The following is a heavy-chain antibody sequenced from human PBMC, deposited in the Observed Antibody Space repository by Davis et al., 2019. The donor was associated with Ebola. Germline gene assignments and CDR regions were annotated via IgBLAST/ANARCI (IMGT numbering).Heavy chain of an antibody. CDR2: IIPDGSIR. Sequence: GESLKISCAASGFTFSSYAMSWVRRAPGKGLVWVSHIIPDGSIRDYADSVKGRFTISRDNAKNTLYLQMNSLRAEDTAVYYCVKTPSSSWYRAKYYFDYWGQGTLVTVSS. J-gene: IGHJ4*02. D-gene: IGHD6-13*01. CDR3: VKTPSSSWYRAKYYFDY. CDR1: GFTFSSYA. V-gene: IGHV3-74*01.